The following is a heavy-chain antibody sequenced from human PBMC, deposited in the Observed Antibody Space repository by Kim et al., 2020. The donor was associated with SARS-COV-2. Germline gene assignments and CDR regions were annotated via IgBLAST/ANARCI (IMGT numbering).Heavy chain of an antibody. CDR2: INEDGSGK. Sequence: GGSLRLSCAASGFTFNDYWMSWVRQLPGKGLEWVANINEDGSGKYYMDSVKGRITISRDNAKNSHFLQMNNLRAEDTAVYYCVRSIDYWGQGTLVTVSS. J-gene: IGHJ4*02. V-gene: IGHV3-7*01. CDR1: GFTFNDYW. CDR3: VRSIDY.